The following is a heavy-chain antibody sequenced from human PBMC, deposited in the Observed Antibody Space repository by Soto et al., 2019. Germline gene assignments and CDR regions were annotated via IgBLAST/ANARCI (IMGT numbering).Heavy chain of an antibody. D-gene: IGHD3-22*01. V-gene: IGHV4-39*01. CDR3: ATPATHYDSSGYIFAFDI. CDR1: GGSISSSSYY. J-gene: IGHJ3*02. Sequence: QLQLQESGPGLVKPSETLSLTCTVSGGSISSSSYYWGWIRQPPGKGLEWIGSIYYSGSTYYNPSLKSRVTISVDTSKNQFSLKLSSVTAADTAVYYCATPATHYDSSGYIFAFDIWGQGTMVTVSS. CDR2: IYYSGST.